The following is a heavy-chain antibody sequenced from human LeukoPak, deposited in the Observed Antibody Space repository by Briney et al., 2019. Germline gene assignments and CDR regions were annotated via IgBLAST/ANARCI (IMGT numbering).Heavy chain of an antibody. J-gene: IGHJ4*02. CDR1: GFTFSSYA. D-gene: IGHD1-26*01. CDR2: ISPSGGST. CDR3: AKDPYSGSPRGFDY. V-gene: IGHV3-23*01. Sequence: PGGSLRLSRAASGFTFSSYAMSWVRQAPGGGLEWASTISPSGGSTFYADSVKGRFTIFRDNSKNTLYLQMNNLRVDDAAVYYCAKDPYSGSPRGFDYWGKGTLVAASS.